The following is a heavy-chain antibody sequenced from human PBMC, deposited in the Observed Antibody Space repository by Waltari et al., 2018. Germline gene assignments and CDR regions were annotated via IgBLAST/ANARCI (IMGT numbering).Heavy chain of an antibody. V-gene: IGHV1-2*06. CDR2: INPNSGGT. CDR1: GYTFTGYY. CDR3: ARGGAYYGSGTSYYFDY. Sequence: QVQLVQSGAEVKKPGASVKVSCKASGYTFTGYYMHWVRQAPGQGLEWMGRINPNSGGTNYAQKFQGRVTITTDESTSTAYMELSSLRSEDTAVYYCARGGAYYGSGTSYYFDYWGQGTLVTVSS. J-gene: IGHJ4*02. D-gene: IGHD3-10*01.